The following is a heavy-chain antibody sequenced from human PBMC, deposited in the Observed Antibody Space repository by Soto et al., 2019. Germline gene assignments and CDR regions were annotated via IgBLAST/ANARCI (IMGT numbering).Heavy chain of an antibody. J-gene: IGHJ3*02. CDR3: ARGPDSSSLVAFDI. CDR2: INAGNGNT. V-gene: IGHV1-3*01. CDR1: GYTFTSYA. Sequence: ASVNVSCKASGYTFTSYAMHWVRQASGQRLEWMGWINAGNGNTKYSQKFQGRVTITRDTSASTAYMELSSLRSEDTAVYYCARGPDSSSLVAFDIWGQGTMVTVSS. D-gene: IGHD6-6*01.